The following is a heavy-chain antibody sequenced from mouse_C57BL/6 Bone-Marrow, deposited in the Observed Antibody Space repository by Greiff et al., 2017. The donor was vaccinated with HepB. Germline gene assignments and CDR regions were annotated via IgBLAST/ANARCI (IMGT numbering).Heavy chain of an antibody. J-gene: IGHJ2*01. V-gene: IGHV5-17*01. D-gene: IGHD4-1*01. CDR1: GFTFSDYG. Sequence: EVQRVESGGGLVKPGGSLKLSCAASGFTFSDYGMHWVRQAPEKGLEWVAYISSGSSTIYYADTVKGRFTISRDNAKNTLFLQMTSLRSEDTAMYYCARKRTGTGGDYFDYWGQGTTLTVSS. CDR2: ISSGSSTI. CDR3: ARKRTGTGGDYFDY.